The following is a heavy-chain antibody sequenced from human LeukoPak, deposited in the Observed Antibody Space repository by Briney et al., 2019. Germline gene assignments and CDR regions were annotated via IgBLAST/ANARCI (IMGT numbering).Heavy chain of an antibody. Sequence: ASVKVSCKASGYTFTSYGISWVRQAPGQGLERMGWISAYNGNTNYAQKLQGRVTMTTDTSTSTAYMELRSLRSDDTAVYYCARDVSGYDPVDYWGQGTLVTVSS. J-gene: IGHJ4*02. CDR2: ISAYNGNT. V-gene: IGHV1-18*01. CDR1: GYTFTSYG. CDR3: ARDVSGYDPVDY. D-gene: IGHD5-12*01.